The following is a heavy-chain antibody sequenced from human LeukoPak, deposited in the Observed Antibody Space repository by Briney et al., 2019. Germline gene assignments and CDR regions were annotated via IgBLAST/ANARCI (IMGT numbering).Heavy chain of an antibody. Sequence: PGGSLTLSCAASGFTFSTYSMNWVRQAPGKGLEWVSSISSSSSYIYYADSVKGRFTISRDNAKNSLYLQMNSLRAEDTAVYYCARGHYDILTAYHYWGNRFIVSVSS. CDR1: GFTFSTYS. CDR3: ARGHYDILTAYHY. CDR2: ISSSSSYI. J-gene: IGHJ4*03. D-gene: IGHD3-9*01. V-gene: IGHV3-21*01.